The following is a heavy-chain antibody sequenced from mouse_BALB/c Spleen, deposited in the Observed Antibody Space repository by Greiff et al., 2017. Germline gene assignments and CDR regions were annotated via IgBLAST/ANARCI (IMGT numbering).Heavy chain of an antibody. Sequence: QVQLQQSGPQLVRPGASVKISCKASGYSFTSYWMHWVEQRPGQGLEWIGMIDPSDSETRLNQKFKDKATLTVDKSSSTAYMQLSSPTSEDSAVYYCARSYDYDTGYWGQGTTLTVSS. V-gene: IGHV1S126*01. CDR1: GYSFTSYW. CDR2: IDPSDSET. J-gene: IGHJ2*01. CDR3: ARSYDYDTGY. D-gene: IGHD2-4*01.